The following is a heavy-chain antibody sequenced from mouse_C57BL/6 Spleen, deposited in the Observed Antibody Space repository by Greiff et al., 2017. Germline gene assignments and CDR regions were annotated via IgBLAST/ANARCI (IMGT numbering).Heavy chain of an antibody. J-gene: IGHJ2*01. V-gene: IGHV1-4*01. CDR1: GYTFTSYT. Sequence: QVQLQQSGAELARPGASVKMSCKASGYTFTSYTMHWVKQRPGQGLEWIGYINPSSGSTKYNQKFKDKDNLTADKSYSTTYMQLSSLTSKDSAVYYCARATRVTLLDYWGQGTTLTVSS. CDR2: INPSSGST. CDR3: ARATRVTLLDY. D-gene: IGHD2-2*01.